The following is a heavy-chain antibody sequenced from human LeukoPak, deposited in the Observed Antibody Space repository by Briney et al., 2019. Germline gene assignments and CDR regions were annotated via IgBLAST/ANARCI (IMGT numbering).Heavy chain of an antibody. CDR1: GFTFSSG. D-gene: IGHD1-26*01. Sequence: GGSLRLSCAASGFTFSSGMHWVRQAPGKGLEWVAVISYDGNHKYYGDSVKGRFTVSRDNSRNTLYLQMDSLKTEDTAVYYCAKGELHFNTCSFDYWGQGTLVTVSS. V-gene: IGHV3-30*18. J-gene: IGHJ4*01. CDR3: AKGELHFNTCSFDY. CDR2: ISYDGNHK.